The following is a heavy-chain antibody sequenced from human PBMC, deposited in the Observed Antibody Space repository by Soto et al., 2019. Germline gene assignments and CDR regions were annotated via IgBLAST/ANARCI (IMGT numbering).Heavy chain of an antibody. Sequence: QINLIESGPTLVKPTQTLTLTCTFSGFSLSTSGAAVGWVRQPPGRALEWFALIYWDGDKRYNATLGNRLTITKDTSMNQVVLTLTNVDPADTATYYCAHRASMKIFGLIIDNGIWFDPWGQGTRVIVSS. CDR1: GFSLSTSGAA. V-gene: IGHV2-5*02. D-gene: IGHD3-3*01. CDR2: IYWDGDK. J-gene: IGHJ5*02. CDR3: AHRASMKIFGLIIDNGIWFDP.